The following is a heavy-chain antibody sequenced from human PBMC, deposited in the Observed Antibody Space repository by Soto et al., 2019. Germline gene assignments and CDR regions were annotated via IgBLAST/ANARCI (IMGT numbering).Heavy chain of an antibody. Sequence: QVQLVESGGGVVQPGRSLRLSCAASGFTFSSYAMHWVRQAPGKGLEWVAVISYDGSNKYYADSVKGRFTISRDNSKNTLYLHMNSLRAEDTAVYYCARGLYAEYFQHWGQGTLVTVSS. V-gene: IGHV3-30-3*01. CDR3: ARGLYAEYFQH. CDR1: GFTFSSYA. CDR2: ISYDGSNK. J-gene: IGHJ1*01.